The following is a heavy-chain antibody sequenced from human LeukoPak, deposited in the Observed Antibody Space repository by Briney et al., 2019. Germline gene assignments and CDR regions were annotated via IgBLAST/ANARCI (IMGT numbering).Heavy chain of an antibody. CDR2: IVVGSGNT. Sequence: ASVKVSCKASGFTFTSSAVQWVRQARGQRLEWIGWIVVGSGNTNYAQKFQERVTITRDMSTSTAYMELSSLRSEDTAVYCCAAGGQLRYFDWLLPEPYYFDYWGQGTLVTVSS. D-gene: IGHD3-9*01. V-gene: IGHV1-58*01. CDR3: AAGGQLRYFDWLLPEPYYFDY. J-gene: IGHJ4*02. CDR1: GFTFTSSA.